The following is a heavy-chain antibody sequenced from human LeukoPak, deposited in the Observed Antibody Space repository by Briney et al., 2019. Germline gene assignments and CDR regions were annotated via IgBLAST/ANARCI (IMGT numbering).Heavy chain of an antibody. CDR3: ARGIYYYDSSGYPGRAFDI. CDR1: GFTFSSYA. Sequence: GGSLRLSCAASGFTFSSYAMHWVRQAPGKGLEWVAVISYDGSNKYYADSVKGRFTISRDNSKSTLYLQMNSLRAEDTAVYYCARGIYYYDSSGYPGRAFDIWGQGTMVTVSS. CDR2: ISYDGSNK. D-gene: IGHD3-22*01. V-gene: IGHV3-30-3*01. J-gene: IGHJ3*02.